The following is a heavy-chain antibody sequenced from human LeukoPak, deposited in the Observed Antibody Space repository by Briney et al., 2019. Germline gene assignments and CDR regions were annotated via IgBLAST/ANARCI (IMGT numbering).Heavy chain of an antibody. Sequence: GGSLRLSCAASGFTVSSNYMSWVRQAPGKGLEWVSVICSGGSTYYADSVKGRITISRDNSKNTLYLQMNSLRAEDTAVYYCAKIEVDPWGQGTLVTVSS. CDR1: GFTVSSNY. J-gene: IGHJ5*02. CDR2: ICSGGST. CDR3: AKIEVDP. V-gene: IGHV3-66*02. D-gene: IGHD2-21*01.